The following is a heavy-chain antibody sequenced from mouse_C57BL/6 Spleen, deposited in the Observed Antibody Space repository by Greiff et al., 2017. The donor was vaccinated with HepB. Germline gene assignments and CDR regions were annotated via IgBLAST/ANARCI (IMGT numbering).Heavy chain of an antibody. CDR3: ARERVITTVVATSYWYFDV. D-gene: IGHD1-1*01. J-gene: IGHJ1*03. CDR1: GYTFTSYT. Sequence: VQLQQSGAELARPGASVKMSCKASGYTFTSYTMHWVKQRPGQGLEWIGYINPSSGYTKYNQKFKDKATLTADKSSSTAYMQLSSLTSEDSAVYYCARERVITTVVATSYWYFDVWGTGTTVTVSS. CDR2: INPSSGYT. V-gene: IGHV1-4*01.